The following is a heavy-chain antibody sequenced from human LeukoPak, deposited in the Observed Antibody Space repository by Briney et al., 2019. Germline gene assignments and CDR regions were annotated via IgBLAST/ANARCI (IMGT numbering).Heavy chain of an antibody. V-gene: IGHV3-7*04. D-gene: IGHD2-8*02. J-gene: IGHJ6*03. CDR2: IKQDGSEK. Sequence: PGGSLRLSCAASGFTFSSYWMSWVRQAPGKGLEWVANIKQDGSEKYYVDSVKGRFTISRDNAKNSLYLQMNSLRAEGTAVYYCETDIVGCTCGVGGLGYSHYMDVWGKGTTVTVSS. CDR3: ETDIVGCTCGVGGLGYSHYMDV. CDR1: GFTFSSYW.